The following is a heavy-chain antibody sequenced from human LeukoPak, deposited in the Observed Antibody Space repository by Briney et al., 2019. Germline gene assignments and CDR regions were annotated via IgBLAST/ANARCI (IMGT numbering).Heavy chain of an antibody. Sequence: PGGSLRLSCAASGFIFTDHWMSWVRQAPGKGLDWVANIKEDESAEFYADSVRGRFTITRDNAKNSVYLEMNNLRVEDTAVYYCARAVDVADYWGRGTLVTVSS. CDR1: GFIFTDHW. CDR2: IKEDESAE. V-gene: IGHV3-7*01. D-gene: IGHD3-10*02. J-gene: IGHJ4*02. CDR3: ARAVDVADY.